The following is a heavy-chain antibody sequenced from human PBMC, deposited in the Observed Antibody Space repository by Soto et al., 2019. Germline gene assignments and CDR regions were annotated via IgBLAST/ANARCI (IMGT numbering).Heavy chain of an antibody. Sequence: GGSLRLSCAASGFTFTSYSMSWVRQAPGKGLEWVSSISVNSDYTQYADSVRGRFTISRDNSKNTLYLQMSSLGAEDTAIYHCAPIVGWGTGWGVDSRGQGTLVTVSS. J-gene: IGHJ4*02. V-gene: IGHV3-23*01. CDR2: ISVNSDYT. CDR3: APIVGWGTGWGVDS. CDR1: GFTFTSYS. D-gene: IGHD6-19*01.